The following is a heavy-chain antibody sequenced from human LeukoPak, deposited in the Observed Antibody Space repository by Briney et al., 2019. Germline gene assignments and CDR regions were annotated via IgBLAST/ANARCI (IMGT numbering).Heavy chain of an antibody. CDR2: ISWNSGSI. Sequence: GGSLRLSCAASGFTFDDYAMHWVRQAPGKGLEWVSGISWNSGSIGYADSVKGRFTISRDNAKNSLYLQMNSLRAEDTALYYCAKEVIVGNFDYWGQGTLVTVS. CDR3: AKEVIVGNFDY. V-gene: IGHV3-9*01. D-gene: IGHD3-22*01. CDR1: GFTFDDYA. J-gene: IGHJ4*02.